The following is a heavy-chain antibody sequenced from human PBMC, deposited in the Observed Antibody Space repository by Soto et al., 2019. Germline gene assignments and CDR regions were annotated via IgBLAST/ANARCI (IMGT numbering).Heavy chain of an antibody. Sequence: ASVKVSCKASGYTFTSYDINWVRQATGQGLEWMGWMNPNSGNTGYAQKFQGRVTMTRNTSISTAYMELGSLRSEDTAVYYCARDIAVAGAGDFDYWGQGTLVTVSS. V-gene: IGHV1-8*01. CDR2: MNPNSGNT. J-gene: IGHJ4*02. CDR1: GYTFTSYD. D-gene: IGHD6-19*01. CDR3: ARDIAVAGAGDFDY.